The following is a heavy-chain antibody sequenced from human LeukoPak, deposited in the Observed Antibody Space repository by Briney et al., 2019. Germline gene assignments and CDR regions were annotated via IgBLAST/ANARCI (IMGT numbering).Heavy chain of an antibody. Sequence: PGGSLRLSCAASGFTFTSYAMSWVRRAPGKGLEWVSVISGSGGITYSADSVKGRFSISRDNSKNTLHLQMNSLRAEDTAAYYCAKERGNNGGNTNGYFDYWGQGTLVTVSS. CDR1: GFTFTSYA. J-gene: IGHJ4*02. V-gene: IGHV3-23*01. CDR3: AKERGNNGGNTNGYFDY. CDR2: ISGSGGIT. D-gene: IGHD4-23*01.